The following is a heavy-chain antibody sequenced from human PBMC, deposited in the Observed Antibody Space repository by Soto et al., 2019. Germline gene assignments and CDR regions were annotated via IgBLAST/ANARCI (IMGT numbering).Heavy chain of an antibody. CDR1: GFTFSSYG. CDR3: ARDPRLRFLEWSLYYYMDV. D-gene: IGHD3-3*01. J-gene: IGHJ6*03. V-gene: IGHV3-33*01. Sequence: PGGSQRLSCAASGFTFSSYGMHWVRQAPGKGPEWVAVIWFDGSNKYYADSVKGRFTISRDNSKNTLYLQMNSLRAEDTAVYYCARDPRLRFLEWSLYYYMDVWGKGTTVTVSS. CDR2: IWFDGSNK.